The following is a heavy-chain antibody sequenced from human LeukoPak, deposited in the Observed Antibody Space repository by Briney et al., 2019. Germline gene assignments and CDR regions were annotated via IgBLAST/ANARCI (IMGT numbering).Heavy chain of an antibody. CDR2: ISGSGGST. D-gene: IGHD3-22*01. V-gene: IGHV3-23*01. J-gene: IGHJ6*02. Sequence: PGGSLRLSCAASGFTFSSYAMSWVRQAPGKGLEWVSAISGSGGSTYYADSVKGRFTISRDNSKNTLYLQMNSLRAEDTAVYFCAKGHLPMTLRMDVWGQGTTVTVSS. CDR3: AKGHLPMTLRMDV. CDR1: GFTFSSYA.